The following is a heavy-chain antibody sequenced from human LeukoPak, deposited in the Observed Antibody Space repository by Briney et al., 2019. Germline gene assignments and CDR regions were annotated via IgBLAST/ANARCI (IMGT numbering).Heavy chain of an antibody. J-gene: IGHJ5*02. D-gene: IGHD3-10*01. CDR3: ARHSSSSRGWFDP. CDR2: IYYSGST. V-gene: IGHV4-59*08. Sequence: SETLSLTCTVSGGSTSNYYWSWIRQPPGKGLEWIGHIYYSGSTNYNPSLKSRVTISVDTSKNQFSLKLRSVTAADTAVYYCARHSSSSRGWFDPWGQGTLVTVSS. CDR1: GGSTSNYY.